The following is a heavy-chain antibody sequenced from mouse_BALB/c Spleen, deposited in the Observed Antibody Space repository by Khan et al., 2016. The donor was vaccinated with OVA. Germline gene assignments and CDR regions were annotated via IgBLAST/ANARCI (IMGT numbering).Heavy chain of an antibody. Sequence: QVQLKQSGAELMKPGASVKISCKATGYIFSSYWIEWVKQRPGHGLEWIGEILPGSGSTNYNEKFKDTATFTAETSSNTAYMQLSSLTSEDSAVYYCARYGNHCNFDVWGAGTPVTVSS. CDR1: GYIFSSYW. CDR3: ARYGNHCNFDV. D-gene: IGHD2-1*01. CDR2: ILPGSGST. V-gene: IGHV1-9*01. J-gene: IGHJ1*01.